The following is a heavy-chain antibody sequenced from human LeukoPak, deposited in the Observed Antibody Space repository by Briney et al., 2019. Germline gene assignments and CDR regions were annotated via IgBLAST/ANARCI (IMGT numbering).Heavy chain of an antibody. CDR2: INPNSGGT. V-gene: IGHV1-2*02. CDR1: GYTFTGYY. J-gene: IGHJ4*02. CDR3: ARDRKYYDILPGYYCFDY. D-gene: IGHD3-9*01. Sequence: ASVRVSCKASGYTFTGYYMHWVRQAPGQGLEWMGWINPNSGGTNYAQKFQGRVTMTRDTSISTAYMELSRLRSDDTAVYYCARDRKYYDILPGYYCFDYWGQGTLVTVSS.